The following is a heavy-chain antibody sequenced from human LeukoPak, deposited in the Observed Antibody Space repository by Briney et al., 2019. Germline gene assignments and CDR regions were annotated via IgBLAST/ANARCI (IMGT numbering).Heavy chain of an antibody. V-gene: IGHV4-39*01. D-gene: IGHD6-13*01. CDR2: IYYSGST. CDR1: GGSISSSSYH. Sequence: SETLSLTCTVSGGSISSSSYHWGWIRQPPGKELEWIGSIYYSGSTYYNPSLKSRVTISVDTSKNQFSLKLSSVTAADTAVYYCARQITAAGTYGMDVWGQGTTVTVSS. J-gene: IGHJ6*02. CDR3: ARQITAAGTYGMDV.